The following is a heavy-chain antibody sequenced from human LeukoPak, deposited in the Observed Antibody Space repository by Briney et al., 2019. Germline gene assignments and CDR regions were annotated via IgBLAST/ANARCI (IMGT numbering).Heavy chain of an antibody. CDR1: ESTISANY. CDR2: INSDGTST. CDR3: LMYTNGWN. D-gene: IGHD6-19*01. V-gene: IGHV3-74*01. J-gene: IGHJ4*02. Sequence: PGGSLRLSCAVSESTISANYMHWIRQAPGKGLVWVSRINSDGTSTTYADSVKGRFTISRDNAKNTLYLQMNSLRAEDTAMYYCLMYTNGWNWGQGALVTVSS.